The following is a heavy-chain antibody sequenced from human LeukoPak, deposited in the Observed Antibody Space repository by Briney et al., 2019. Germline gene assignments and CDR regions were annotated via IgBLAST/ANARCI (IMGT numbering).Heavy chain of an antibody. J-gene: IGHJ4*02. D-gene: IGHD3-22*01. CDR3: ARLGDSSGYYGDDLYDFDY. Sequence: SETLSLTCTVSGGSISSGGYYWSWIRQHPGKGLEWIGYIYYSGSTYYNPSLKSRVTISVDTSKNQFSLKLSSVTAADTAVYYCARLGDSSGYYGDDLYDFDYRGQGTLVTVSS. CDR2: IYYSGST. CDR1: GGSISSGGYY. V-gene: IGHV4-31*03.